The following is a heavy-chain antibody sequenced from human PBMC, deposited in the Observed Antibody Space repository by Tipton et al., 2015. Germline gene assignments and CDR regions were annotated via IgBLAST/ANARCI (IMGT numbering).Heavy chain of an antibody. J-gene: IGHJ4*02. D-gene: IGHD4-17*01. V-gene: IGHV4-38-2*02. CDR3: ARKTTDSVSSYGDSLDN. CDR1: GYSISSGYY. Sequence: TLSLTCTVSGYSISSGYYWSWIRQPPGKGLEWIGEINHSGYTNYNPSLKSRVTISVDTSRNQFSLRLSSVTAADTAVYYCARKTTDSVSSYGDSLDNWGQGTPVTVSS. CDR2: INHSGYT.